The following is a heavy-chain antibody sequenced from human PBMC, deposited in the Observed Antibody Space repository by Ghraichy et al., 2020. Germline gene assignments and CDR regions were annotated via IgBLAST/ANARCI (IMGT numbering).Heavy chain of an antibody. CDR1: GGSINSGDHY. CDR2: IYYSGST. CDR3: ARRVEVTTFVGYGFDI. Sequence: SQTLSLTCTVSGGSINSGDHYWSWIRQPPGKGLEWIGYIYYSGSTYYNPSLKSRVTISVDTSKNQFSLRLSSVTAADTALYYCARRVEVTTFVGYGFDIWGQGTMVTVSS. J-gene: IGHJ3*02. D-gene: IGHD4-17*01. V-gene: IGHV4-30-4*01.